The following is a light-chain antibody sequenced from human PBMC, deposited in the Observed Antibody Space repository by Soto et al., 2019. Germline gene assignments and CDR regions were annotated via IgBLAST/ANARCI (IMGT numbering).Light chain of an antibody. J-gene: IGKJ5*01. CDR1: QSITNY. CDR2: AAS. CDR3: QQSYSTPIT. Sequence: DIQMTQSPSSLSASIGDRVTITCRASQSITNYLNWYQQKPGKAPKVLIYAASSLKSGVPPRFSGRGSGTDFTLTISSLQPEDIATYYCQQSYSTPITFGQGTRLEI. V-gene: IGKV1-39*01.